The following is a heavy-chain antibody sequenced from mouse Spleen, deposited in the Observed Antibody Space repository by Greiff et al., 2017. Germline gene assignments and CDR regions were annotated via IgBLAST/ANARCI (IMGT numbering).Heavy chain of an antibody. CDR1: GFTFSSYA. D-gene: IGHD1-1*01. CDR2: ISSGGGNT. J-gene: IGHJ3*01. V-gene: IGHV5-9*04. Sequence: EVKLVESGGGLVKLGGSLKLSCAASGFTFSSYAMSWVRQTPEKRLEWVATISSGGGNTYYPDSVKGRFTISRDNAKNTLYLQMSSLKSEDTAMYYCASPAYYGSSYRFAYWGQGTLVTVSA. CDR3: ASPAYYGSSYRFAY.